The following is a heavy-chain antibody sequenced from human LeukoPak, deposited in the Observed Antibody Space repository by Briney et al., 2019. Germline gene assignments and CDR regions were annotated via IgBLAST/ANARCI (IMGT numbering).Heavy chain of an antibody. J-gene: IGHJ4*02. CDR1: GFTFSRYG. D-gene: IGHD3-9*01. CDR3: AKSPYYDILTGYSYYLDY. Sequence: GGSLRLSCAASGFTFSRYGMSWVRQAPGKGLEWVSAISGSGGSTYYADSVKGRFTISRDTSKNTLYLQMNSLRAEDTAVYYCAKSPYYDILTGYSYYLDYWGQGTLVTVSS. CDR2: ISGSGGST. V-gene: IGHV3-23*01.